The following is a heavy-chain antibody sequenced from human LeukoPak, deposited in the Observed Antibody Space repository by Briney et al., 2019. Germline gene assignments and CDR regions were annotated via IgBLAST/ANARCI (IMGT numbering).Heavy chain of an antibody. J-gene: IGHJ6*03. V-gene: IGHV4-39*01. D-gene: IGHD2-2*01. CDR3: ARHSRGYYYYMDV. CDR1: GYSISSSSYY. Sequence: SETLSLTCAVSGYSISSSSYYWGWIRQPPGKGLEWIGSIYYSGSTYYNPSLKSRVTISVDTSNNQFSLKLSSVTAADTAVYYCARHSRGYYYYMDVWGKGTTVTVSS. CDR2: IYYSGST.